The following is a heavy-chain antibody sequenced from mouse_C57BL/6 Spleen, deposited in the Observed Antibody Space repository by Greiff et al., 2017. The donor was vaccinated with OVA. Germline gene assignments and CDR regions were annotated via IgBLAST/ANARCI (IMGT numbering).Heavy chain of an antibody. J-gene: IGHJ2*01. CDR2: IDPSDSDT. CDR1: GYTFTSYW. CDR3: ARDYGSSLYYFDY. Sequence: QVQLKQPGAELVMPGASVKLSCKASGYTFTSYWMHWVKQRPGQGLEWIGEIDPSDSDTNYNQKFKGKSTLTVDKSSSTAYMQLSSLTSEDSAVYYCARDYGSSLYYFDYWGQGTTLTVSS. V-gene: IGHV1-69*01. D-gene: IGHD1-1*01.